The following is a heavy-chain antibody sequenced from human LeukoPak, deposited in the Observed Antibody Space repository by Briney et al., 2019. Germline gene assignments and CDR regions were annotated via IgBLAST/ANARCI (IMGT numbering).Heavy chain of an antibody. CDR2: ISYSGST. CDR1: GGSFNNYY. V-gene: IGHV4-59*01. CDR3: ARGGYGYGHPYDY. Sequence: PSETLSLTCSVSGGSFNNYYWTWIRQPPGKGLEWIGYISYSGSTNQNPSLKSRITMSIDTSKNRFSLELSSVTAADTAVYFCARGGYGYGHPYDYWGQGTLVTVSS. J-gene: IGHJ4*02. D-gene: IGHD5-18*01.